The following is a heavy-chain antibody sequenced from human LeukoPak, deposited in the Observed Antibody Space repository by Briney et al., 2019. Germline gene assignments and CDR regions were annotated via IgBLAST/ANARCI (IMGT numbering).Heavy chain of an antibody. D-gene: IGHD3-10*01. V-gene: IGHV5-51*01. CDR1: GYTFTNYW. J-gene: IGHJ1*01. CDR2: IYPGDSDT. Sequence: AESLLYSCKGSGYTFTNYWIAWVRQMPGKGLEWMGIIYPGDSDTRYSPSFQGQITISADKSINTAYLQWSSLKASDTAMYYCARRADYYGLFEIWGQGTLVTVSS. CDR3: ARRADYYGLFEI.